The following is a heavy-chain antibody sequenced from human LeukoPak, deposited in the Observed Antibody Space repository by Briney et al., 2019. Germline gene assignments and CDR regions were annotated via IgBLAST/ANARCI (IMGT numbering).Heavy chain of an antibody. J-gene: IGHJ3*02. V-gene: IGHV1-18*01. CDR2: ISAYNGNT. D-gene: IGHD3-22*01. Sequence: ASVKVSCKASGYTFTSYGISWVRQAPGQGLEWMGWISAYNGNTNYAQKLQGRVTMTTDTSTSTAYMELRSLRSDDTAVYYCARPYYYDSSPDAFDIWGQGTMVTVSS. CDR1: GYTFTSYG. CDR3: ARPYYYDSSPDAFDI.